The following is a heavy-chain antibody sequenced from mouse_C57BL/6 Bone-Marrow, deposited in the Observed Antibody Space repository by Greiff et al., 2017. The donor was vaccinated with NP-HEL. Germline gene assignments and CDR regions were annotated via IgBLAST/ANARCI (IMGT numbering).Heavy chain of an antibody. CDR1: GYTFTSYW. J-gene: IGHJ1*03. D-gene: IGHD1-1*01. V-gene: IGHV1-74*01. CDR2: IHPSDSDT. Sequence: VQLQQPGAELVKPGASVKVSCKASGYTFTSYWMHWVKQRPGQGLEWIGRIHPSDSDTNYNQKFKGKATLTVDKSSSTAYMQVSSLTSEDSAVYYCAIAHGSSPYWYFDVWGTGTTVTVSS. CDR3: AIAHGSSPYWYFDV.